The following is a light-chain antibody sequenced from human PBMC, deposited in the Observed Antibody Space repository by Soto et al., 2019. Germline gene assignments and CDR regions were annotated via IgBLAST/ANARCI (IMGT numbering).Light chain of an antibody. V-gene: IGKV1-5*03. J-gene: IGKJ1*01. CDR2: KAS. CDR3: QQYNSHPWT. Sequence: DIVMTQSPSTLPASVGDRVTVTCRASQSIRSWLAWYQEQPGKAAKLLIYKASLLETGVPSRFSGSASGTEFTPTISSLQNYDFGTYYCQQYNSHPWTFGQGTKVEMK. CDR1: QSIRSW.